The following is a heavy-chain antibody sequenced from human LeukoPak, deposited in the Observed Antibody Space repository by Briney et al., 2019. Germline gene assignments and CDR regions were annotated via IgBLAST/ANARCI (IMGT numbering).Heavy chain of an antibody. CDR3: ARDYVGY. Sequence: PGGSLRLSCAASGFTFSSYWMSRVRQAPGKGLEWVANIKNDGSEKYYVHSVNGRFTISRYNSKKSLYLQMNTPRAEDTVVYYCARDYVGYWGQGTLVTVSS. CDR1: GFTFSSYW. D-gene: IGHD3-16*01. J-gene: IGHJ4*02. V-gene: IGHV3-7*04. CDR2: IKNDGSEK.